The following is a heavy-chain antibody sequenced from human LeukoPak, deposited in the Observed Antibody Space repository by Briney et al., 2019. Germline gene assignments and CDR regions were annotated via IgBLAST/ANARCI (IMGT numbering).Heavy chain of an antibody. D-gene: IGHD3-10*01. CDR1: GDSLSNNNVA. CDR3: ARGSHSSFDY. Sequence: SQTLSLTCAISGDSLSNNNVAWNWIRQSPSRGLEWLGRTYYRPKFNTDYAVSVKSRIAINSDTSKNRFSLQLNSVTPEDTGVYYCARGSHSSFDYWGQGTLVTVSS. J-gene: IGHJ4*02. CDR2: TYYRPKFNT. V-gene: IGHV6-1*01.